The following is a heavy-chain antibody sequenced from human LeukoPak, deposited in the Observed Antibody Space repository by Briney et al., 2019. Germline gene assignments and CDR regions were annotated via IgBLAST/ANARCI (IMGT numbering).Heavy chain of an antibody. J-gene: IGHJ3*02. Sequence: GGSLRLSCAASGFTFDDYAMHWVRQAPGKGLEWVSGISWASGSIGYADSVKGRFTISRDNAKNSLYLQMNSLRAEDMALYYCAKASSRSFSSGYYGNAFDIWGQGTMVTVSS. V-gene: IGHV3-9*03. D-gene: IGHD6-19*01. CDR2: ISWASGSI. CDR1: GFTFDDYA. CDR3: AKASSRSFSSGYYGNAFDI.